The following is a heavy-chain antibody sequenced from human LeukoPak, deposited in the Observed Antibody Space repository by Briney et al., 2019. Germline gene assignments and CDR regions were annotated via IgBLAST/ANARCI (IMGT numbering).Heavy chain of an antibody. CDR1: GFSFSSFA. CDR2: ITAGHYPT. D-gene: IGHD3-10*01. CDR3: ALLTMVRGVIIDY. J-gene: IGHJ4*02. V-gene: IGHV3-23*01. Sequence: GGSLRLSCAASGFSFSSFAMTWVRQAPGKGLEWVSSITAGHYPTYNTDSVKGRFTISRDNSKNTLYLQMNSLRADDTAVYYCALLTMVRGVIIDYWGQGTLVTVSS.